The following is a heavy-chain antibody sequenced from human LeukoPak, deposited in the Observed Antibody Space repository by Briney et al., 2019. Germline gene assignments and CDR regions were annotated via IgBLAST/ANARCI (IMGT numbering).Heavy chain of an antibody. Sequence: GGSLRLSCAASGFTFSSYGMHWVRQAPGKGLEWVAVISYDGSNKYYADSVKGRFTISRDNSKNTLYLQMNSLRAEDTAVYYCAKPKTAYGDYPNSFDYWGQGTLVTVSP. V-gene: IGHV3-30*18. CDR3: AKPKTAYGDYPNSFDY. J-gene: IGHJ4*02. D-gene: IGHD4-17*01. CDR1: GFTFSSYG. CDR2: ISYDGSNK.